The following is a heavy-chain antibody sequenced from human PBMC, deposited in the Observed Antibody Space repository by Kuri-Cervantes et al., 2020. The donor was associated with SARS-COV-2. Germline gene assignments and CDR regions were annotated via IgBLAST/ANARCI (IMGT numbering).Heavy chain of an antibody. D-gene: IGHD2-21*01. CDR1: AFTFGRYA. CDR2: ISYDGTNK. CDR3: ARDRVGVHDS. V-gene: IGHV3-30-3*01. Sequence: GESLKISCAASAFTFGRYAMHWVRQAPGKGLEWVAVISYDGTNKDYTASGKGRFTISRDNSQNTLYLQMKSLRTEDTALYYCARDRVGVHDSWGQGTLVTVSS. J-gene: IGHJ4*02.